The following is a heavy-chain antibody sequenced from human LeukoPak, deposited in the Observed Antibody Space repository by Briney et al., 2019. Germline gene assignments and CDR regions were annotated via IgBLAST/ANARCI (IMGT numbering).Heavy chain of an antibody. CDR1: GYTFTSYY. CDR2: INPSGGST. CDR3: AREVAVTTYDY. J-gene: IGHJ4*01. Sequence: ASVWVSCKASGYTFTSYYMHWVRQAPGQGLEWMGIINPSGGSTSYAQKFQGRVTMTRDTSTSTVYMELSSLRSEDTAVYYCAREVAVTTYDYWGPGSLGTVSS. D-gene: IGHD4-17*01. V-gene: IGHV1-46*01.